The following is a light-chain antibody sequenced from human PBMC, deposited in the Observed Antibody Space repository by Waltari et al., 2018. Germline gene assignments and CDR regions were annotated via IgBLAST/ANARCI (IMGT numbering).Light chain of an antibody. J-gene: IGKJ1*01. CDR2: WAS. CDR3: QQYYRSRT. CDR1: QSVFSRSDNKNY. V-gene: IGKV4-1*01. Sequence: DIVMTQSPDSLAVSLGERATIDCKSSQSVFSRSDNKNYLAWYQHKPGPPPKLLFYWASTRESGVPDRFSASGSGTDFTLTINNLQAEDVAVYYCQQYYRSRTFGQGTKVEIK.